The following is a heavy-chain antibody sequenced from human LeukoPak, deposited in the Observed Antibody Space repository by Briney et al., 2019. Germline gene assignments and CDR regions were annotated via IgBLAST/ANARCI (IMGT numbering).Heavy chain of an antibody. CDR1: GFTVSSNY. Sequence: PGGSLRLSCAASGFTVSSNYMSWVRQAPGKGLEWVSVIYSGGSTYYADSVKGRFTISRDNSKNTLYLQMNSLRAEDTAVYYCARDGYYYDSSGYYYPDYWGQGTLVTVSS. D-gene: IGHD3-22*01. J-gene: IGHJ4*02. CDR3: ARDGYYYDSSGYYYPDY. CDR2: IYSGGST. V-gene: IGHV3-66*01.